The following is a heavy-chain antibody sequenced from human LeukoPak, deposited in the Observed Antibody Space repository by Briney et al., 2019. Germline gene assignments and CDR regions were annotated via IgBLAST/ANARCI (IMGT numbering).Heavy chain of an antibody. CDR3: ASPYCSDDVCYPGY. J-gene: IGHJ4*02. D-gene: IGHD2-8*01. CDR2: IRSKANSYAT. V-gene: IGHV3-73*01. Sequence: GGSLRLSCAASGFTFSGSAMHWVRQASGKGLEWVGRIRSKANSYATAYAASVTGRFTISRDDSKNTAHLQMNSLETEDTAVYYCASPYCSDDVCYPGYWGQGALVTVSS. CDR1: GFTFSGSA.